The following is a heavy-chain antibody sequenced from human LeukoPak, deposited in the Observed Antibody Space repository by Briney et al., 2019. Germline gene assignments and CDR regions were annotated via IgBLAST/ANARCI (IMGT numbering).Heavy chain of an antibody. D-gene: IGHD2/OR15-2a*01. J-gene: IGHJ4*02. CDR2: IYYSGNT. CDR1: GASVSSYY. Sequence: SETLSLTCTVSGASVSSYYWSWIRQPPGEGLEWIGYIYYSGNTNYNPSLDSRATLSVDTSKNQFSLRLTSVTAADTAVYYCARVRVGGTFYYFDYWGQGTLVTVSS. CDR3: ARVRVGGTFYYFDY. V-gene: IGHV4-59*02.